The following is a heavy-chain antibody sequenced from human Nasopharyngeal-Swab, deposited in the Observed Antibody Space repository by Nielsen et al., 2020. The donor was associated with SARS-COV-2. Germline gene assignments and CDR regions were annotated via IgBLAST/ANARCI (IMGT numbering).Heavy chain of an antibody. J-gene: IGHJ5*02. CDR2: IIPIFGTA. CDR3: ARVPYYYDSSVVWFDP. V-gene: IGHV1-69*06. Sequence: VRQMPGKGLEWTGGIIPIFGTANYAQKFQGRVTITADKSTSTAYMELSSLRSEDTAVYYCARVPYYYDSSVVWFDPWGQGTLVTVSS. D-gene: IGHD3-22*01.